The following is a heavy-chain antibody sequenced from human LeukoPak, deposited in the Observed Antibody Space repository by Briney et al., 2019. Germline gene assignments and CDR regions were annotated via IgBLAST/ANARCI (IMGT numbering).Heavy chain of an antibody. CDR3: ARHRGVRGVRHTYWYFDL. CDR1: GGSFSGYY. V-gene: IGHV4-34*01. Sequence: SETLSLTCAVYGGSFSGYYWSWIRQPPGKGLEWIGEINHSGSTNYNPSLKSRVTQSVDTSENQFSLKLNSVTAADTAVYYCARHRGVRGVRHTYWYFDLWGRGTLVTVSS. D-gene: IGHD3-10*01. CDR2: INHSGST. J-gene: IGHJ2*01.